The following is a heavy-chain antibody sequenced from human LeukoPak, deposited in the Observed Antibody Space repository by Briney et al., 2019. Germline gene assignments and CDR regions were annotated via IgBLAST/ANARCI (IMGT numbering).Heavy chain of an antibody. J-gene: IGHJ4*02. V-gene: IGHV3-23*01. Sequence: GGSLRLSCAASGFTFSNYAMSWVRQAPGKGLEWVSAISTSGGSTYYADSVKGRFTISRDNSKNTLYLQLNSLRAEDTAVYYCAKDLGYCSSTSCSWDDWGQGILVTVSS. D-gene: IGHD2-2*01. CDR3: AKDLGYCSSTSCSWDD. CDR1: GFTFSNYA. CDR2: ISTSGGST.